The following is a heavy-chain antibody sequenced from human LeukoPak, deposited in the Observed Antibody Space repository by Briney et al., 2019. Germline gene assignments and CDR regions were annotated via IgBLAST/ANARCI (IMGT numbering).Heavy chain of an antibody. Sequence: SQTLSLTCTVSGGSISSGSYYWSWIRQPAGKGLEWIGRIYTSGSTNYNPSLKSRVTISVDTSKNQFSLKLSSVTAADTAVYYCAREKVATITDYYYYMDVWGKGTTVTVSS. CDR2: IYTSGST. CDR1: GGSISSGSYY. CDR3: AREKVATITDYYYYMDV. V-gene: IGHV4-61*02. D-gene: IGHD5-12*01. J-gene: IGHJ6*03.